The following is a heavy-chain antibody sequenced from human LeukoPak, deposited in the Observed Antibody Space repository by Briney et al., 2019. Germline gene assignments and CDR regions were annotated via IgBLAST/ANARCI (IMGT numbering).Heavy chain of an antibody. CDR1: GFTFSESA. D-gene: IGHD7-27*01. V-gene: IGHV3-23*01. CDR3: AKAPATGEGYYFYYMDV. CDR2: VNGRGATT. Sequence: GGSLRLSFAVSGFASGFTFSESAVRWVRQAQGKGPEWVAIVNGRGATTYYADSVRGRFTISRDNSKNTVYLQMISLGADDTAVYFCAKAPATGEGYYFYYMDVWGKGTTVTVSS. J-gene: IGHJ6*03.